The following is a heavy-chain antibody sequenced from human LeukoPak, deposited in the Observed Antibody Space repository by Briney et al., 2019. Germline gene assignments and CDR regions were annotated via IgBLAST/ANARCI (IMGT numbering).Heavy chain of an antibody. D-gene: IGHD6-19*01. Sequence: SETLSLTCTISGGSISAYYWSWIRQPLGKGLEWIGYIYFTGTTTYHPSLRSRVTISLDTSNNQFSLDLTSVTVADTAVYDCARLSSGSRPNFDSWGQGSLVTVSS. V-gene: IGHV4-59*08. CDR2: IYFTGTT. J-gene: IGHJ4*02. CDR3: ARLSSGSRPNFDS. CDR1: GGSISAYY.